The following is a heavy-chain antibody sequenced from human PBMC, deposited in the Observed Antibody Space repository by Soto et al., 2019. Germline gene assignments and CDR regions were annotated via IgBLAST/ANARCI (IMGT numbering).Heavy chain of an antibody. CDR1: GGSISSGGYS. CDR2: ISYSGST. CDR3: ARTSLTIFGPSNDYYGMDV. V-gene: IGHV4-30-2*05. J-gene: IGHJ6*02. Sequence: TLSLTCAVSGGSISSGGYSWSWIRQPPGKGLEWIGYISYSGSTHYSPSLKSRVSITVDTSKNQFSLNLASVSAEDTAVYYCARTSLTIFGPSNDYYGMDVWGQGTTVTVSS. D-gene: IGHD3-3*01.